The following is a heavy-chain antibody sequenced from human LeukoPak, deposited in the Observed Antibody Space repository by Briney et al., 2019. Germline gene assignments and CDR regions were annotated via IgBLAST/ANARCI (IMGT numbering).Heavy chain of an antibody. CDR2: INHSGST. D-gene: IGHD3-10*01. Sequence: SETLSLTCAVYGGSFSGYYWSWLRQPPGKGLEWIGEINHSGSTNYNPSLKSRVTISVDTSKNQFSLKLSSVTAADTAVYYCARGWRYYGSGSYCWFDSWGEGTLVTVSS. V-gene: IGHV4-34*01. CDR3: ARGWRYYGSGSYCWFDS. J-gene: IGHJ5*01. CDR1: GGSFSGYY.